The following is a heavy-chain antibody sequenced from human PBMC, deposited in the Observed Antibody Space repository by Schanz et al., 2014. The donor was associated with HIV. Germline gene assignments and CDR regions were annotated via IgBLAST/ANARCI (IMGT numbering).Heavy chain of an antibody. J-gene: IGHJ6*02. D-gene: IGHD5-18*01. V-gene: IGHV3-33*01. CDR2: IWYDGSNK. Sequence: QVQLVESGGCVVQPGKSLRLSCAASGFTFSSYGMHWVRQAPGKGLEWVAVIWYDGSNKYYGDSVKGRFTIARDNSKNTLYLQMNSLRAEDTAVYYCARDAASHSYGSTMDVWGQGTTVTVSS. CDR1: GFTFSSYG. CDR3: ARDAASHSYGSTMDV.